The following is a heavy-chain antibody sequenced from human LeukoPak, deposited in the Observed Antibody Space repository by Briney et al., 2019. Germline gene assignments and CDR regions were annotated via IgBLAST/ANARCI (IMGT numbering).Heavy chain of an antibody. Sequence: GGSLSLSCAASGFTFSSYEMNWVRQAPGKGLEWVSYISSSGSTIYYADSVKGRFTISRDNAKNSLYLQMNSLRAEDTAVYYCARWYSSSWSSNFDYWGQGTLVTVSS. J-gene: IGHJ4*02. V-gene: IGHV3-48*03. CDR3: ARWYSSSWSSNFDY. CDR1: GFTFSSYE. D-gene: IGHD6-13*01. CDR2: ISSSGSTI.